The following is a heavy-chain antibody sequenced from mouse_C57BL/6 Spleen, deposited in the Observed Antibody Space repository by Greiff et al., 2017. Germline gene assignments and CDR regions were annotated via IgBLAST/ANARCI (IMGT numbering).Heavy chain of an antibody. D-gene: IGHD4-1*01. CDR3: ALANWDVWFAY. CDR2: IYPGSGNT. Sequence: VQLQQSGAELVRPGASVKLSCKASGYTFTDYYINWVKQRPGQGLEWIARIYPGSGNTYYNEKFKGKATLTAEKSSSTAYMQLSSLTSEDSAVYFCALANWDVWFAYWGQGTLVTVSA. J-gene: IGHJ3*01. CDR1: GYTFTDYY. V-gene: IGHV1-76*01.